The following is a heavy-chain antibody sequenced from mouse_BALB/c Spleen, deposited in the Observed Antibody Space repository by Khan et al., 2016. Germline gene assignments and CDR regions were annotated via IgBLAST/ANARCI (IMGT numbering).Heavy chain of an antibody. Sequence: VQLQESGAELAKPGASVKMSCKASGYTFTSYWMHWVKQRPGQVLEWIGYINPSTGYTEYNQKFKDKATLTADKSSSTAYMQLSSLTSEDSAVYYCARGNRAYWGQGTLVTVSA. V-gene: IGHV1-7*01. D-gene: IGHD2-1*01. J-gene: IGHJ3*01. CDR2: INPSTGYT. CDR1: GYTFTSYW. CDR3: ARGNRAY.